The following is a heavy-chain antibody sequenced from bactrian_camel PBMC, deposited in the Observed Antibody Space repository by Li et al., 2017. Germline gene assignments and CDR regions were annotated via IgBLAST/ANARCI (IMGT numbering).Heavy chain of an antibody. CDR2: FYSDGVQT. Sequence: HVQLVESGGGSVQAGGSLRPSCAASGYIYSNNCMGWFRQAPGKGLEWVASFYSDGVQTYYAGSLQGRFTISKDNAENTLYLQMNHLKPEDTGMYYCVADRGPVGHPYGGSCVPDERFYYWGQGTQVTVS. J-gene: IGHJ4*01. V-gene: IGHV3S6*01. D-gene: IGHD6*01. CDR1: GYIYSNNC. CDR3: VADRGPVGHPYGGSCVPDERFYY.